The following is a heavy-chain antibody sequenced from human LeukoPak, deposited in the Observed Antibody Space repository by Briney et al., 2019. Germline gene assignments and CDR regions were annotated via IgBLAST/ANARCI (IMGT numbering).Heavy chain of an antibody. Sequence: GGSLRLSCAASGFTFTNYGMNWVRQAPGKGLEWVSSISNSGSNTHYADAVKGRFTISRDTSKNTLYLQMNSLRAEDTAVYYCARHGRGYSYGIYYYYYMDVWGKGTTVTVSS. V-gene: IGHV3-23*01. J-gene: IGHJ6*03. CDR3: ARHGRGYSYGIYYYYYMDV. D-gene: IGHD5-18*01. CDR1: GFTFTNYG. CDR2: ISNSGSNT.